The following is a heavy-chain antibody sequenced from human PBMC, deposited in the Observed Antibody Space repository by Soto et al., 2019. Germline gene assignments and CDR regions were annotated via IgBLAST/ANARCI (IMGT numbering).Heavy chain of an antibody. CDR2: IYYSGST. D-gene: IGHD3-10*01. J-gene: IGHJ5*02. V-gene: IGHV4-31*03. CDR1: GGSISSGGYY. Sequence: SETLSLTCTVSGGSISSGGYYWSWIRQHPGKGLEWIGYIYYSGSTYYNPSLKSRVTISVDTSKNQFSLKLSSVTAADTAVYYCARDGQVRGVRWFDPWGQGTLVTVSS. CDR3: ARDGQVRGVRWFDP.